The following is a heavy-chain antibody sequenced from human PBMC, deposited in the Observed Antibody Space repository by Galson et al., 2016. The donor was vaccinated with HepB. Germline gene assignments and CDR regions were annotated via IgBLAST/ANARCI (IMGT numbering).Heavy chain of an antibody. D-gene: IGHD4-17*01. CDR2: ISDDGTNQ. CDR1: GFIFSTYA. V-gene: IGHV3-30*04. Sequence: SLRLSCAASGFIFSTYAMHWVRQTPGKGLEWVATISDDGTNQYYVDSVKGRFTISRDNSKNTLYLQTNSLRPEDTAVYYCARADYGDYVAFFDYWGQGTLVTVSS. J-gene: IGHJ4*02. CDR3: ARADYGDYVAFFDY.